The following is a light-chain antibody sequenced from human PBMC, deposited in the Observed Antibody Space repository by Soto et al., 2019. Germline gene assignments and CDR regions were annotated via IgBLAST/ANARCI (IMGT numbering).Light chain of an antibody. CDR1: QSLLDSEDGDTY. CDR2: TLS. J-gene: IGKJ3*01. CDR3: MHRMEFPFD. V-gene: IGKV2-40*01. Sequence: DIVMTQTPLSLLVTPGEPASISCMSSQSLLDSEDGDTYLDWYLQRPGQSPQLLIYTLSYRASGVPERFRGSGSGSDSTLRISRVEAEDVGVYFCMHRMEFPFDFGTGTKVDI.